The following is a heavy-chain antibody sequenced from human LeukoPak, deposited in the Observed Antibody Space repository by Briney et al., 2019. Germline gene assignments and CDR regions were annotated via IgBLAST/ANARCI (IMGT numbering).Heavy chain of an antibody. Sequence: ASVKVSCKASGGTFSSHEISWVRQAPGQGLEWMGGIIPHSGGTNYAQEFQGRVTMTRDTSISTAYMELSSLRPDDTAVYSCARGVTARGFYYYMDIWGNGTTVTISS. D-gene: IGHD2-21*02. CDR1: GGTFSSHE. CDR2: IIPHSGGT. V-gene: IGHV1-2*02. CDR3: ARGVTARGFYYYMDI. J-gene: IGHJ6*03.